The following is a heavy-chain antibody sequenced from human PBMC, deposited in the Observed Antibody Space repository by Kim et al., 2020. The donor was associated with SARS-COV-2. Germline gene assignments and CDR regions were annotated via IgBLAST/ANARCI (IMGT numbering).Heavy chain of an antibody. J-gene: IGHJ4*02. CDR3: AGHPTISNY. CDR2: IYYSGST. Sequence: SETLSLTCTVSGGSISSSNFCWDWIRQPPGKGLEWIGNIYYSGSTYYNPSLKSRVTISIDTSKNQFSLKLSSVTAADTAVYYCAGHPTISNYWGQGTLVTVSS. V-gene: IGHV4-39*07. D-gene: IGHD5-12*01. CDR1: GGSISSSNFC.